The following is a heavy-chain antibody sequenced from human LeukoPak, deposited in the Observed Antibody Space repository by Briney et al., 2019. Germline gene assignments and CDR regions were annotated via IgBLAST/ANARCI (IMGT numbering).Heavy chain of an antibody. CDR2: INPNSGGT. J-gene: IGHJ5*02. CDR1: GCTFTGYY. D-gene: IGHD3-10*01. V-gene: IGHV1-2*02. Sequence: GASVKVSCKASGCTFTGYYMHWVRQAPGQGLEWMGWINPNSGGTNYAQKFQGRVTMTRDTSISTAYMELSRLRSDDTAVYYCARDITELYYYGSGIGSWGQGTLVTVSS. CDR3: ARDITELYYYGSGIGS.